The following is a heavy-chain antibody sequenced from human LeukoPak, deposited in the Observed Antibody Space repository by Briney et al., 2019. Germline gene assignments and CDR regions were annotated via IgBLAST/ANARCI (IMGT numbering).Heavy chain of an antibody. Sequence: GGSLRLSCAASGFTFSSYAMSWVRQTPGKGLEWFSGISGSGGSTYYADSVKGRFTISRDNAKNSLYLQMNSLRAEDTAVYYCAREGYYYDSSGYWDAFDIWGQGTMVTVSS. J-gene: IGHJ3*02. D-gene: IGHD3-22*01. CDR3: AREGYYYDSSGYWDAFDI. CDR2: ISGSGGST. V-gene: IGHV3-23*01. CDR1: GFTFSSYA.